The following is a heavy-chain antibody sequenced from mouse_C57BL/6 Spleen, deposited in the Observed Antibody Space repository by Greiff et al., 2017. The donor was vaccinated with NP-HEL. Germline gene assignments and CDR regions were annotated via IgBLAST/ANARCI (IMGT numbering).Heavy chain of an antibody. Sequence: QVQLKQPGAELVKPGASVKLSCKASGYTFTSYWMHWVKQRPGRGLEWIGRIDPNSGGTKYNEKFKSKATLTVDKPSSTAYMQLSSLTSEDSAVYYCARKFPLYFDYWGQGTTLTVSS. CDR1: GYTFTSYW. J-gene: IGHJ2*01. V-gene: IGHV1-72*01. CDR2: IDPNSGGT. CDR3: ARKFPLYFDY.